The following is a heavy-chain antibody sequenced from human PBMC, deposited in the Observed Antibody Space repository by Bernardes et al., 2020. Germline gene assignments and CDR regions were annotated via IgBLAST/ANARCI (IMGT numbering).Heavy chain of an antibody. Sequence: GESLKISCQGSGYNFATYWIGWVRQMPGQGLAWMGMIYPSDSEIRYNPSFQGQVTISADESIGTAYLQWSSLKASDTAMYYCARRDYYDGDGYGYWGQGTLVTVSS. D-gene: IGHD3-22*01. CDR2: IYPSDSEI. J-gene: IGHJ4*02. V-gene: IGHV5-51*01. CDR1: GYNFATYW. CDR3: ARRDYYDGDGYGY.